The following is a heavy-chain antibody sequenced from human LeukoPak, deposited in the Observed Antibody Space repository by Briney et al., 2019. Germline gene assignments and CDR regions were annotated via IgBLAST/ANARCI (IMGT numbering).Heavy chain of an antibody. J-gene: IGHJ6*02. CDR3: ARRTNDIPRYYYGMDV. Sequence: ASVKVSCKASGYTFNSYGISWVRQAPGQGLEWMGWISAYNGNTNYAQNLQGRVTMTTDTSTSTAYMELRSLRSDDTAVYYCARRTNDIPRYYYGMDVWGQGTTVTVSS. CDR1: GYTFNSYG. D-gene: IGHD3-9*01. CDR2: ISAYNGNT. V-gene: IGHV1-18*01.